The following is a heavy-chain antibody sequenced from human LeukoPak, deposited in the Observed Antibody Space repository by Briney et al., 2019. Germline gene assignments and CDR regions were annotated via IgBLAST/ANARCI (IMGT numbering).Heavy chain of an antibody. CDR1: GFTFSSYS. V-gene: IGHV3-21*01. J-gene: IGHJ4*02. Sequence: GGSLRLSCAASGFTFSSYSMNWVRQAPGKGLEWVSSIGSSSSYIYYADSVKGRFTISRDNAKNSLYLQMNSLRAEDTAVYYCARDHPGGVLRYFDWLLSNSLDYWGQGTLVTVSS. CDR2: IGSSSSYI. D-gene: IGHD3-9*01. CDR3: ARDHPGGVLRYFDWLLSNSLDY.